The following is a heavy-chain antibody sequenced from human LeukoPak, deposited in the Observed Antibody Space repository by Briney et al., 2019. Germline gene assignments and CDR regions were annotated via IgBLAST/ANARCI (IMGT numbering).Heavy chain of an antibody. CDR3: AREVIKGPTARNYYYYYGMDV. V-gene: IGHV1-69*13. Sequence: SVKVSCKASGYTFTGYYIHWVRQAPGQGLEWMGGIIPIFGTANYAQKFQGRVTITADESTSTAYMELSSLRSEDTAVYYCAREVIKGPTARNYYYYYGMDVWGQGTTVTVSS. CDR1: GYTFTGYY. CDR2: IIPIFGTA. J-gene: IGHJ6*02. D-gene: IGHD1-14*01.